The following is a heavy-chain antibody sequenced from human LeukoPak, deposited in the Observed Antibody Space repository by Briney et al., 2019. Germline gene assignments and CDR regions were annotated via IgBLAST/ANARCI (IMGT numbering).Heavy chain of an antibody. CDR2: ISATSSYT. V-gene: IGHV3-21*01. D-gene: IGHD5-18*01. Sequence: GGSLRLSCAASGFIFRSYSMNWVRQAPGKGLEWVSSISATSSYTYYADSVKGRFTISRDNAKNSLYLQMTSLRAEDTAAYYCARVGRDGNSYGYMDFWGPGILVTVSS. J-gene: IGHJ4*02. CDR3: ARVGRDGNSYGYMDF. CDR1: GFIFRSYS.